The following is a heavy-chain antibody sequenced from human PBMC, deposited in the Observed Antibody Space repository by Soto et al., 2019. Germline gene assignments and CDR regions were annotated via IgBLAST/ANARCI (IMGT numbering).Heavy chain of an antibody. D-gene: IGHD2-15*01. J-gene: IGHJ4*02. CDR2: IIPILGIA. CDR3: ARAMRCSGGSCSDDY. CDR1: GGTFSSYT. V-gene: IGHV1-69*02. Sequence: ASVKVSCKASGGTFSSYTISWVRQAPGQGLEWMGRIIPILGIANYAQKFQGRVTITADKSTSTAYMELSSLRSEDTAVYYCARAMRCSGGSCSDDYWGQGTLVTVSS.